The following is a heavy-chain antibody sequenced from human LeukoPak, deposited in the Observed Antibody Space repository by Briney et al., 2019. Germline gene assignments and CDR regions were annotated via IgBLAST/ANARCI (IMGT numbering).Heavy chain of an antibody. J-gene: IGHJ6*03. V-gene: IGHV1-2*02. CDR1: GYTFTSYA. Sequence: ASVKVSCKASGYTFTSYAMNWVRQAPGQGPEWMGWINPNSGGTNYAQKFQGRVTMTRDTSISTAYMELSRLRSDDTAVYYCARALYYYYYMDVWGKGTTVTISS. CDR2: INPNSGGT. CDR3: ARALYYYYYMDV.